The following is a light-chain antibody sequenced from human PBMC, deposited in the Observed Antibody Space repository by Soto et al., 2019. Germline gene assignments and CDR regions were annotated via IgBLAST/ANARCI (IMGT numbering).Light chain of an antibody. CDR3: LQYNSPPLT. J-gene: IGKJ1*01. Sequence: DIQMTQSPSSLSASVGDRVTITCRASQGIRYALGWYQQKPGTAPKRLIYGASILQNGVPSRFGGSGSGTEFTLTISSLQREDFVTYYCLQYNSPPLTFGQGTKVDIK. CDR1: QGIRYA. V-gene: IGKV1-17*01. CDR2: GAS.